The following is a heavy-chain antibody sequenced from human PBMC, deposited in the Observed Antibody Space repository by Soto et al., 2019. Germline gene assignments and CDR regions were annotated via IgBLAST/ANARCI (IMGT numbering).Heavy chain of an antibody. CDR1: GGSFSCYF. V-gene: IGHV4-34*01. J-gene: IGHJ5*02. Sequence: TSETLSLTCAVYGGSFSCYFWNWIRQPPGKGLEWIGEINHSGTTNYNPSLRSRVTISVDTSKHQFSLRLSSVTAADTTVYYCARATVLMVYAMGPARWFDPWGQGTLVTVSS. CDR2: INHSGTT. D-gene: IGHD2-8*01. CDR3: ARATVLMVYAMGPARWFDP.